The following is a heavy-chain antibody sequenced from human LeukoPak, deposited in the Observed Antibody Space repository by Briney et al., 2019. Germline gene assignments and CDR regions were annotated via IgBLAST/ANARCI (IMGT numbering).Heavy chain of an antibody. J-gene: IGHJ5*02. V-gene: IGHV3-7*04. CDR3: VRAYHPGGWFDP. CDR2: INEDGSEI. D-gene: IGHD2-21*01. CDR1: GFTFSRSW. Sequence: GGSLRLSCAASGFTFSRSWMTWVRQAPGKGLEWVASINEDGSEIHYVDSVKGRFTISRDNAKDSLYLQMNSLTAEDTAMYYCVRAYHPGGWFDPWGQGTLVIVSS.